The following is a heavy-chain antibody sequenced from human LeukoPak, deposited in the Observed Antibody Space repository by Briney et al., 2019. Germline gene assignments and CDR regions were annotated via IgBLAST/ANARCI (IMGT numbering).Heavy chain of an antibody. V-gene: IGHV3-48*04. D-gene: IGHD3-22*01. CDR1: GFTFSSYS. J-gene: IGHJ4*02. Sequence: GGSLRLSCAASGFTFSSYSMNWVRQAPGKGLEWVSYISSRSSTIYYADSVKGRFTISRDNAKNSLYLQMNSLRAEDTAVYYCARRETGLLPLDYWGQGTLVTVSS. CDR3: ARRETGLLPLDY. CDR2: ISSRSSTI.